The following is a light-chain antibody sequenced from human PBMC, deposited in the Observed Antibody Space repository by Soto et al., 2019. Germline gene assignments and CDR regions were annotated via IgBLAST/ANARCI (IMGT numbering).Light chain of an antibody. Sequence: DIQMTQSPSSLAASVGDRVTITCRASQRIVTYLNWFQQKPGEAPKLLIYETSHLESGVPSRFSGSGSGTEFTLTISGLQPEDFATYYCQQSYSTITFGPGTKVDIK. J-gene: IGKJ3*01. CDR3: QQSYSTIT. CDR2: ETS. V-gene: IGKV1-39*01. CDR1: QRIVTY.